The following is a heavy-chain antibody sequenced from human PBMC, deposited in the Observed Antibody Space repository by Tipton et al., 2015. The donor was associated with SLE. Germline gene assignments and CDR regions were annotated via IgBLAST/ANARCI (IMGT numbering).Heavy chain of an antibody. Sequence: TLSLTCTVSGGSISSYYWSWIRQPPGKGLEWIGYIYYSGSTNYNPSPKSRVTISVDTSKNQFSLKLSSVTAADTAAYYCARHRYSSGQLGYWGQGTLVTVSS. CDR1: GGSISSYY. V-gene: IGHV4-59*08. D-gene: IGHD6-19*01. CDR2: IYYSGST. J-gene: IGHJ4*02. CDR3: ARHRYSSGQLGY.